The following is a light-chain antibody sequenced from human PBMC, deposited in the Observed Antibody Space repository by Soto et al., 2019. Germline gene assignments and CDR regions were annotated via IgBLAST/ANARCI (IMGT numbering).Light chain of an antibody. CDR3: QQVKSYPRT. Sequence: IHLTQSPSSLSASVGDRVTMTCRASQAITNNLAWYQQKPGNPPKLLIYEESTLHSGVPSRFSGRKVGTQFILTIDSLQPEDFATYYCQQVKSYPRTFGGGTKVDI. J-gene: IGKJ4*01. V-gene: IGKV1-9*01. CDR2: EES. CDR1: QAITNN.